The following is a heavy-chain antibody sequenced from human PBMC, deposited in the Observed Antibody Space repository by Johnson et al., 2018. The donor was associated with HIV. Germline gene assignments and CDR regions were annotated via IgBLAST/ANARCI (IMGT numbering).Heavy chain of an antibody. CDR3: ARDGSNFGAFDI. CDR2: IKQGGSEK. D-gene: IGHD1-1*01. V-gene: IGHV3-7*01. CDR1: GFTFSGYW. Sequence: VQLVESGGGVVQPGRSLRLSCVASGFTFSGYWMTWVRQAPGKGLEWVANIKQGGSEKYYVDSVKGRFTISRDNAKKSLYLQMNSLRAEDTAVYYCARDGSNFGAFDIWGQGTMVTVSS. J-gene: IGHJ3*02.